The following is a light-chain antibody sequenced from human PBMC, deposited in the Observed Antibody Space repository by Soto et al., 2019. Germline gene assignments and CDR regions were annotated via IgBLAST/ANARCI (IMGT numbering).Light chain of an antibody. V-gene: IGKV3-11*01. CDR2: DAS. CDR1: QSVSSY. CDR3: QQRSNWPRT. J-gene: IGKJ3*01. Sequence: EIVLTQSPATLSLSPGERATLSCRASQSVSSYLAWYQQKPGQAPRLLIYDASNRATGIPARFSGSGSGTDLTLTISSREPEDFAVYYCQQRSNWPRTFGPGTKV.